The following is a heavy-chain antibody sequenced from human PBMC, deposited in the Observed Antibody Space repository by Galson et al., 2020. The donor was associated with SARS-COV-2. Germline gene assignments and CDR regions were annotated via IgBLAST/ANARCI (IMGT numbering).Heavy chain of an antibody. CDR1: GGSISSYY. CDR2: IYYSGST. CDR3: ARAQGYSSGAFDI. Sequence: SETLSLTCTVSGGSISSYYWSWIRQPPGKGLEWIGYIYYSGSTNYNPSLKSRVTISVDTSKNQFSLKLSSVTAADTAVYYCARAQGYSSGAFDIWGQGTMVTVSS. V-gene: IGHV4-59*13. J-gene: IGHJ3*02. D-gene: IGHD6-19*01.